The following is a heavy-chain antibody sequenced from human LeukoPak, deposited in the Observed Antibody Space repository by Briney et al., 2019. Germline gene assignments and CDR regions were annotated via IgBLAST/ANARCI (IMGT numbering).Heavy chain of an antibody. Sequence: SETLSLTCTVSGGSLSTYYWSWIRQPPGKGLEWMGYIYYTGNTNYNPSLKSRVTISVDTSKNQFSLRLSSVTAADTAVYYCARASGGYYNNWFDPWGQGTLVTVSS. D-gene: IGHD3-22*01. V-gene: IGHV4-59*01. CDR1: GGSLSTYY. J-gene: IGHJ5*02. CDR3: ARASGGYYNNWFDP. CDR2: IYYTGNT.